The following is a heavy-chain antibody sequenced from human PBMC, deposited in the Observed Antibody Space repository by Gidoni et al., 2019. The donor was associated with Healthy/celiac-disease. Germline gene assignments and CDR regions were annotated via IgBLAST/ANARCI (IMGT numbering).Heavy chain of an antibody. CDR1: GFTFSSYS. V-gene: IGHV3-30*18. D-gene: IGHD2-2*02. J-gene: IGHJ6*02. CDR3: TKEINPTRCCSSTSCYTDGMDV. Sequence: QVQLVESGGGEVQHGRALRLSCAASGFTFSSYSMLWVRQAPGNGLEWMAFKSDDGSNKYYADGGMDKFTISRDNSKNTLYLQMNGLSADDTAGYYCTKEINPTRCCSSTSCYTDGMDVWGQGSTVTISS. CDR2: KSDDGSNK.